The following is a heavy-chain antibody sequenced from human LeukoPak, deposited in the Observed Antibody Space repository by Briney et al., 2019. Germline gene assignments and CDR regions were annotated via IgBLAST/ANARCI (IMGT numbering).Heavy chain of an antibody. CDR1: GYTFTSYG. CDR2: ISAYNGNT. D-gene: IGHD6-13*01. CDR3: ARSPASIAAAESPSDY. V-gene: IGHV1-18*01. Sequence: VASVKVSCKASGYTFTSYGISWVRQAPGQGLEWMGWISAYNGNTNYAQKLQGRVTMTTDTSTSTAYMELRSLRSDDTAVYYCARSPASIAAAESPSDYWGQGTLVTVSS. J-gene: IGHJ4*02.